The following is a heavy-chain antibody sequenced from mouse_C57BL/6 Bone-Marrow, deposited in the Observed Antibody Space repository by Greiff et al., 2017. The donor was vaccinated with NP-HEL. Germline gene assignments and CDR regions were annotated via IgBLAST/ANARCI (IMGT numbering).Heavy chain of an antibody. CDR2: ISNGGGST. J-gene: IGHJ2*01. V-gene: IGHV5-12*01. Sequence: EVMLVESGGGLVQPGGSLKLSCAASGFTFSDYYMYWVRQTPEKRLEWVAYISNGGGSTYYLDTVKGRFTISRDNAKNTLYLQMSRLKSEDTAMYYCARVRDYGSSFYFDYWGQGTTLTVSS. CDR3: ARVRDYGSSFYFDY. D-gene: IGHD1-1*01. CDR1: GFTFSDYY.